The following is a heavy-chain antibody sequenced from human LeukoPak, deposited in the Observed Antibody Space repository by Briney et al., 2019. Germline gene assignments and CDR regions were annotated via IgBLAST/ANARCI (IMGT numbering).Heavy chain of an antibody. D-gene: IGHD2-2*01. J-gene: IGHJ4*02. Sequence: GGSLRLSCAASGFTFSSYAMHWVRQAPGKGLEWVAVISYDGSNKYYADSVKGRFTISRDNSKNTLYLQMNSLRAEDTAVYYCARENDIVVVPAATFDYWGQGTLVTVSS. CDR3: ARENDIVVVPAATFDY. V-gene: IGHV3-30-3*01. CDR1: GFTFSSYA. CDR2: ISYDGSNK.